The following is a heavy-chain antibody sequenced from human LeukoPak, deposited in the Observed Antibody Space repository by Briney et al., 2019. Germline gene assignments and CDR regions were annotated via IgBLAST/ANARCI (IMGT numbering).Heavy chain of an antibody. CDR1: GGSISSISSNDYH. J-gene: IGHJ6*02. D-gene: IGHD4-23*01. V-gene: IGHV4-39*02. Sequence: SETLSLTCIVSGGSISSISSNDYHWGWIRQPPGKGLEWIGSIYYSGSTYYNPSLKSRVTISVDTSKNQFSLKLSSVTAADTALYYCAREMGVVTAHGIDVWGQGTTVTVSS. CDR3: AREMGVVTAHGIDV. CDR2: IYYSGST.